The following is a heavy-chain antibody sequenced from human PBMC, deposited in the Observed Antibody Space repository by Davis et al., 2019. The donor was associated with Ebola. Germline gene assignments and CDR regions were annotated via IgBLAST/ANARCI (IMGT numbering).Heavy chain of an antibody. CDR3: ARRADY. CDR2: FGTGGDT. J-gene: IGHJ4*02. V-gene: IGHV3-23*01. CDR1: GFIFRNYV. Sequence: GGSLRLSCETSGFIFRNYVMSWVRQAPGKGLEWVSTFGTGGDTYYADSVKGRFTISRDNAKNSLYLQMNSLRAEDTAVYYCARRADYWGQGTLVTVSS.